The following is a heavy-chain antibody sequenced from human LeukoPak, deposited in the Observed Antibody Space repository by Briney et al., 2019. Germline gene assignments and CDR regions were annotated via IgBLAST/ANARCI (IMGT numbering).Heavy chain of an antibody. D-gene: IGHD1-26*01. CDR1: GFTFRNYG. CDR3: ATLRYSASYYADY. J-gene: IGHJ4*02. CDR2: ISYDGSNT. V-gene: IGHV3-30*03. Sequence: GGSLRLSCAASGFTFRNYGMHWVRQAPGKGLEWVAIISYDGSNTYYADSVKGRFTISRDNSKNTLYLQMNRLTTEDTALYYCATLRYSASYYADYWGQGTLVAVSS.